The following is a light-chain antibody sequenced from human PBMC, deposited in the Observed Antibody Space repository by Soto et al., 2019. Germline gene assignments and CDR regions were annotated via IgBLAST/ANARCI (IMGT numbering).Light chain of an antibody. Sequence: SYELTQPPSVSVSPGQSASITCSGDKVGDKYACWYQQKPGQSPVLVIYQDSKRPSGIPELFAGANSGNTATLTIRGSQAVDEADYYCQAWDSGTAWVFGGGTQLTVL. J-gene: IGLJ2*01. CDR1: KVGDKY. CDR3: QAWDSGTAWV. V-gene: IGLV3-1*01. CDR2: QDS.